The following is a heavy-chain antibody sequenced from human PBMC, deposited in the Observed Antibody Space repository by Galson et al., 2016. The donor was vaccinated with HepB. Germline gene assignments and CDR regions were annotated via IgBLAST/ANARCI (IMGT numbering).Heavy chain of an antibody. CDR3: ARDDYFRLGY. Sequence: SLRLSCAASGFTFSSNWVSWVRQAPGKGLEWVANIKQDGSEKYYVDSVKGRFTISRDNAKNSLYLQMNSLRDEDTAVYYCARDDYFRLGYWGQGTLVTVSS. CDR1: GFTFSSNW. D-gene: IGHD3-16*01. J-gene: IGHJ4*02. V-gene: IGHV3-7*01. CDR2: IKQDGSEK.